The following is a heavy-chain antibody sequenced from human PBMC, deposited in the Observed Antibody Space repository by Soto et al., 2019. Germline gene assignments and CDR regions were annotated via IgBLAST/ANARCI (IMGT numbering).Heavy chain of an antibody. CDR3: ARDRSSWYGGRFDP. CDR2: ISYDGSNK. Sequence: GGSLRLSCAASGFTFSSYAMHWVRHAPGKGLEWVAVISYDGSNKYYADSVKGRFTISRDNSKNTLYLQMNSLRAEDTAVYYCARDRSSWYGGRFDPWGQGTLVTVSS. D-gene: IGHD6-13*01. V-gene: IGHV3-30-3*01. CDR1: GFTFSSYA. J-gene: IGHJ5*02.